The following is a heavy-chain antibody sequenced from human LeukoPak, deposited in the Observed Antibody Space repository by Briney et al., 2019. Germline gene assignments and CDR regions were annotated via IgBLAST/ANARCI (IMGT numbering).Heavy chain of an antibody. CDR3: ARDSRGYYSNYYYYYGMDV. CDR2: ISSSSSTI. CDR1: GFTFSSYS. V-gene: IGHV3-48*04. D-gene: IGHD3-22*01. J-gene: IGHJ6*02. Sequence: GGSLRLSCAASGFTFSSYSMNWVRQAPGKGLEWVSYISSSSSTIYYADSVKGRFTISRDNAKNSLYLQMNSLRAEDTAVYYCARDSRGYYSNYYYYYGMDVWGQGTTVTVSS.